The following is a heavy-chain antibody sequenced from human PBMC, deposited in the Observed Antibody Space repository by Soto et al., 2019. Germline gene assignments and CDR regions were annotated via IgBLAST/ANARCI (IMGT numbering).Heavy chain of an antibody. Sequence: SGKVSFKSSWNSFVTYAIHWVRQAPGQRLQWMGWINVGSGNTKYAQDFRGRVTFTRDTAATTTFMELSSLRSEDAAVYYCARVPPWGDSGSFYIQHYDSWGQGTLVTVSS. CDR1: WNSFVTYA. CDR3: ARVPPWGDSGSFYIQHYDS. J-gene: IGHJ4*02. V-gene: IGHV1-3*01. CDR2: INVGSGNT. D-gene: IGHD3-10*01.